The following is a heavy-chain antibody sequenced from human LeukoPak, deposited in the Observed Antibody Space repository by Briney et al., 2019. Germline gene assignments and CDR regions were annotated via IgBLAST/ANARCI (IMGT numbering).Heavy chain of an antibody. V-gene: IGHV3-43*01. CDR1: GFTFGDYT. J-gene: IGHJ4*02. CDR2: ISWDGGSR. Sequence: GGSLRLSCAASGFTFGDYTMHWFRQAPGKGRVGGSLISWDGGSRYYADSVKGRFTISRDNSKNSLYLQMNSLRTGDTALYYCAKEKEDHGALVYWGQGTLVTVSS. D-gene: IGHD1-14*01. CDR3: AKEKEDHGALVY.